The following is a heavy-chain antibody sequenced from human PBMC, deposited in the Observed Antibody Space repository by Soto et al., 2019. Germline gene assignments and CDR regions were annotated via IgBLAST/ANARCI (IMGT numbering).Heavy chain of an antibody. V-gene: IGHV3-23*01. Sequence: EVQLLESGGGLVQPGGSLRLSCAASGFTFSTYAMSWVRQAPGKGLEWVSVISGSDIKYYADSVKGRFTISRDNSKNTLYLQMYSLRAEDTALYYCAKVDGYYYDSSGYYTFDYWGQGTLVTVSS. CDR1: GFTFSTYA. J-gene: IGHJ4*02. CDR2: ISGSDIK. D-gene: IGHD3-22*01. CDR3: AKVDGYYYDSSGYYTFDY.